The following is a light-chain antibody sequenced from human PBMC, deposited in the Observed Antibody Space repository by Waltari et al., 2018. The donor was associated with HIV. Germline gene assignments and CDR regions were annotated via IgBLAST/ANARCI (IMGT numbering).Light chain of an antibody. Sequence: QSVLTQPPSASGTPGQRATISCSGTTSNVGSNFVSWYQQLPGTAPKVLIYRDNRRPSGVPDRFSGSKSGASASLAISGLRSEDEGDYYCATWDGSLGGAYVFGAGTKVSVL. V-gene: IGLV1-47*01. CDR2: RDN. CDR3: ATWDGSLGGAYV. J-gene: IGLJ1*01. CDR1: TSNVGSNF.